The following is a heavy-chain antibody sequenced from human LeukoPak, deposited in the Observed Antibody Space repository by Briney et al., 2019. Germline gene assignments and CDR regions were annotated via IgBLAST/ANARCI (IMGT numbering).Heavy chain of an antibody. CDR2: IKQDGSEM. CDR1: GFTFSNYW. D-gene: IGHD1-20*01. CDR3: ARLEYNWNPRALDY. Sequence: PGGSLRLSCVASGFTFSNYWMSWVRQAPGKGLEWVANIKQDGSEMYYVDSVKGRFTVSRDNAKNSPYLQMNGLRAEDTAVYYCARLEYNWNPRALDYWGQGTLVTVSS. V-gene: IGHV3-7*01. J-gene: IGHJ4*02.